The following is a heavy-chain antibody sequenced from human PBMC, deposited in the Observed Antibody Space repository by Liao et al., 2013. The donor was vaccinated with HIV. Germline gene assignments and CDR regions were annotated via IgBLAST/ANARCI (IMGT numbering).Heavy chain of an antibody. CDR1: GGSISSYY. V-gene: IGHV4-59*01. Sequence: QVQLQESGPGLVKPSETLSLTCIVSGGSISSYYWSWIRQPPGKGLEWIGYISYSGSPNYNPSLRSRVTISVDTSKNQFSLSLSSVTAADTAVYYCARGGDYDFWSAYSQFNSWGQGTPVTVSS. J-gene: IGHJ4*02. CDR2: ISYSGSP. CDR3: ARGGDYDFWSAYSQFNS. D-gene: IGHD3-3*01.